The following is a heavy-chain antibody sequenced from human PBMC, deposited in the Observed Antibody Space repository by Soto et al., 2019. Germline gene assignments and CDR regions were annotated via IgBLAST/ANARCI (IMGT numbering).Heavy chain of an antibody. D-gene: IGHD5-12*01. V-gene: IGHV4-39*01. CDR2: IYYSGST. CDR1: GGSISSSSYY. Sequence: SETLSLTFTVSGGSISSSSYYWGWIRQPPGKGLEWIGSIYYSGSTYYNPSLKSRVTISVDTSKNQFSLKLSSVTAADTAVYYCARTVEMATIDYWGQGTLVTVSS. J-gene: IGHJ4*02. CDR3: ARTVEMATIDY.